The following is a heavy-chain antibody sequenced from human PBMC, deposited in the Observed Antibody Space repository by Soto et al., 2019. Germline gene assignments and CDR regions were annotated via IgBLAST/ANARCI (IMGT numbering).Heavy chain of an antibody. CDR1: GFTFSSYS. Sequence: GGSLRLSCAASGFTFSSYSMNWVRQAPGKGLEWVSSISSSSSYIYYADSVKGRFTISRDNAKNSLYLQMNSLRAEDTAVYYCARYMTWFGESGPYDYWGQGTLVTVSS. D-gene: IGHD3-10*01. V-gene: IGHV3-21*01. CDR2: ISSSSSYI. CDR3: ARYMTWFGESGPYDY. J-gene: IGHJ4*02.